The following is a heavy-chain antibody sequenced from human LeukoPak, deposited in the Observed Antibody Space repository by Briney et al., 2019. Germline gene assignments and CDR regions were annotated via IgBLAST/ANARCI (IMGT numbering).Heavy chain of an antibody. CDR3: AKESGKFDY. CDR1: GLPTADFA. V-gene: IGHV3-43*02. J-gene: IGHJ4*02. Sequence: HSGGSLRLSCVASGLPTADFAMHWVRQAPGKGLEWVSLISGDGVSTFYADSVKGRFSISRDNSKNSLYLEMNSLRTEDAAMYYCAKESGKFDYWGQGTLVAVSS. CDR2: ISGDGVST.